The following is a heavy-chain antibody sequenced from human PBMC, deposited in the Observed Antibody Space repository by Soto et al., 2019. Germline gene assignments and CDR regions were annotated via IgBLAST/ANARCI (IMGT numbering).Heavy chain of an antibody. CDR2: INAGNGNT. Sequence: QVQLVQSGAEVKKPGASVKVSCKASGYTFATYAVHWVRQAPGQRLEWMGWINAGNGNTKYSQKFQGRVTITRDTSASTAYMELSSLRSEDMAVYYCARGEITMVRGVIINGMDVWGQGTTVSVSS. V-gene: IGHV1-3*01. CDR1: GYTFATYA. CDR3: ARGEITMVRGVIINGMDV. J-gene: IGHJ6*02. D-gene: IGHD3-10*01.